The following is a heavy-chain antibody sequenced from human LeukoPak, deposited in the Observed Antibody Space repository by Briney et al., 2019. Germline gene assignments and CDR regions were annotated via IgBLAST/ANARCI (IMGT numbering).Heavy chain of an antibody. J-gene: IGHJ4*02. Sequence: ASVKVSCKASGYTFTSYYMHWVRQAPGQGLEWMGIINPSGGSTSYAQKFQGRVTITADKSTSTAYMELSSLRSEDTAVYYCASMGFGELLSRPSTDNTQFDYWGQGTLVTVSS. V-gene: IGHV1-46*01. CDR1: GYTFTSYY. CDR2: INPSGGST. CDR3: ASMGFGELLSRPSTDNTQFDY. D-gene: IGHD3-10*01.